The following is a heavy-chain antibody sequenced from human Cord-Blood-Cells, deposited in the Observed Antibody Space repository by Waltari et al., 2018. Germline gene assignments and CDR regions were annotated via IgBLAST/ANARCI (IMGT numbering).Heavy chain of an antibody. CDR1: GGYFSGYY. V-gene: IGHV4-34*01. Sequence: QVQLQQRGAGLLKPSETLSLTCAVYGGYFSGYYWSCVPQPPGKGLEWIGEINHSGSTHCIPTLKSRVTMSVDTSKNPLSLKLSSRTATDAAVYYCAGAKIRRIFDCWGQETLVTVSS. J-gene: IGHJ4*02. CDR2: INHSGST. CDR3: AGAKIRRIFDC.